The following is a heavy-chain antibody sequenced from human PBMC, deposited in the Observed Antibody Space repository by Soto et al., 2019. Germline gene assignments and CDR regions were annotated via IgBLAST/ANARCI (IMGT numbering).Heavy chain of an antibody. J-gene: IGHJ5*02. V-gene: IGHV3-33*01. CDR1: GFTFSSYG. CDR3: ARDGEYSSSWYEGSNWFDP. Sequence: QVQLVESGGGVVQPGRSRRLSCAASGFTFSSYGMHWVRQAPGKGLEWVAVIWYAGSNKYYADSVKGRFTISRDNSKNTLYLQMNSLRAEDTAVYYCARDGEYSSSWYEGSNWFDPWGQGTLVTVSS. D-gene: IGHD6-13*01. CDR2: IWYAGSNK.